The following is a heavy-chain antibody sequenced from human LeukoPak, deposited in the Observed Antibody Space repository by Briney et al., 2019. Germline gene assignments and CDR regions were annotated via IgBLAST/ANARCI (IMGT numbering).Heavy chain of an antibody. CDR3: ARGGATRGRFEN. Sequence: GGSLRLSCTASGFTFGDYAMSWVRQAPGKGLDWVASMRQDGSEIYYVDSVKGRFTISRDNPKNSLYLQMNSLRAEDTAVYDCARGGATRGRFENWGQGTLVAVPS. J-gene: IGHJ4*02. CDR1: GFTFGDYA. D-gene: IGHD1-26*01. V-gene: IGHV3-7*01. CDR2: MRQDGSEI.